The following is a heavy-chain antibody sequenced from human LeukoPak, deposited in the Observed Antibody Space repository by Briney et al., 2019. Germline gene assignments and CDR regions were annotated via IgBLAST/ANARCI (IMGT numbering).Heavy chain of an antibody. Sequence: GASVKVSCKVSGYTLTELSMHWVRQAPGKGLEWMGGFDPEDGETIYAQKFQGRVTMTEDTSTDTAYMELNSLRSEDTAVYYCATPRGSCCQGVYYYFDYWGQGTLVTVSS. V-gene: IGHV1-24*01. CDR3: ATPRGSCCQGVYYYFDY. CDR2: FDPEDGET. J-gene: IGHJ4*02. CDR1: GYTLTELS. D-gene: IGHD1-26*01.